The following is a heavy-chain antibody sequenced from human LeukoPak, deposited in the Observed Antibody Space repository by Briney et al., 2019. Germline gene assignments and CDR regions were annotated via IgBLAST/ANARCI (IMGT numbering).Heavy chain of an antibody. Sequence: PGGSLRLSCAASGFTFSSYAMSWVRQAPGKGLEWVSYISSSGSTIYYADSVKGRFTISRDNAKNSLYLQMNSLRAEDTAVYYCAREIRYCSGSKCYLFDYWGQGTLVTVSS. V-gene: IGHV3-48*03. CDR3: AREIRYCSGSKCYLFDY. CDR1: GFTFSSYA. D-gene: IGHD2-15*01. CDR2: ISSSGSTI. J-gene: IGHJ4*02.